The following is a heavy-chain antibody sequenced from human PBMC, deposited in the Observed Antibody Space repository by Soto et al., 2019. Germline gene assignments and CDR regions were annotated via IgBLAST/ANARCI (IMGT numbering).Heavy chain of an antibody. Sequence: GESLKISCKGSGYSFSNNWIGWVRQMPGKGLEWMGIIYPDDSETRYSPSFQGQVTISADKSNNTAYLQWGSLKASDTAMYYCARHKGDYGMDVWGQGTTVTVSS. CDR3: ARHKGDYGMDV. CDR2: IYPDDSET. J-gene: IGHJ6*02. D-gene: IGHD3-10*01. V-gene: IGHV5-51*01. CDR1: GYSFSNNW.